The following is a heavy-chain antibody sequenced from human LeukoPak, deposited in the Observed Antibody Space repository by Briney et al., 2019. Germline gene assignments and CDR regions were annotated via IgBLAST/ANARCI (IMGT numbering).Heavy chain of an antibody. J-gene: IGHJ4*02. Sequence: RASVKVSYKASGYTFTNYDINWVRQATGQGLEWMGWMNPNSGSTDYAQKFQGRVTMTRDTSTSTVYMELSSLRSEDTAVYYCATTNYYYDSSGTTGYFDYWGQGTLVTVSS. CDR2: MNPNSGST. V-gene: IGHV1-8*01. CDR1: GYTFTNYD. CDR3: ATTNYYYDSSGTTGYFDY. D-gene: IGHD3-22*01.